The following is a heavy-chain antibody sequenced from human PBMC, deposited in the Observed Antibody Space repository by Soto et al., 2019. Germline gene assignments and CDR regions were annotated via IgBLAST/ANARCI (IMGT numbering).Heavy chain of an antibody. CDR2: IYHSGTT. Sequence: SETLSLTCAVSGDSITSIYHWAWIRQPPGRGLEWVASIYHSGTTYYNPSLKSRVTISVDASKNQFSLKLSSVTAADTAVYYWARGRYYYDSSGYPPVYGMDVWGQGTTVTVSS. V-gene: IGHV4-38-2*01. CDR3: ARGRYYYDSSGYPPVYGMDV. CDR1: GDSITSIYH. D-gene: IGHD3-22*01. J-gene: IGHJ6*02.